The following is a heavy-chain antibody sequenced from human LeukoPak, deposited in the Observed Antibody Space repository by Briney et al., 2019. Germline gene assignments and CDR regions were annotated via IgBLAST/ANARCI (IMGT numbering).Heavy chain of an antibody. J-gene: IGHJ3*02. CDR2: INENGGDT. CDR1: GFTFSNFA. D-gene: IGHD5-24*01. CDR3: AKLGWLQNSDILTI. Sequence: TGGSLRLSCAASGFTFSNFAMSWVRQAPGKGLEWVSTINENGGDTYYADSVRGRFTISRDNSKNRLYLQVNSLGAEDTARYYCAKLGWLQNSDILTIWGQGTMVTVSS. V-gene: IGHV3-23*01.